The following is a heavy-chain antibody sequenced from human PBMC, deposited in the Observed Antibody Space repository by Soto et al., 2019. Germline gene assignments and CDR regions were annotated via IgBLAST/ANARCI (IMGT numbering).Heavy chain of an antibody. V-gene: IGHV4-61*01. J-gene: IGHJ1*01. Sequence: SDALSGTSAVSGGSVSSSRYYWSWIRQPPGKGLEWIGYIYYSGSTNYNPSLKSRVTISVDTSKNQFSLKLSSVTAADTAVYYCARYFRRGDGLGPWGQGTLVTVS. D-gene: IGHD3-10*02. CDR1: GGSVSSSRYY. CDR2: IYYSGST. CDR3: ARYFRRGDGLGP.